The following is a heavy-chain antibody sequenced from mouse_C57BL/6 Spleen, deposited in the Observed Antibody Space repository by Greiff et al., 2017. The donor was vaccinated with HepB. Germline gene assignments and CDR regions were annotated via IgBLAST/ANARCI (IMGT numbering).Heavy chain of an antibody. CDR1: GFTFSDYG. CDR3: ARMARGNAMDY. V-gene: IGHV5-17*01. Sequence: EVKLVESGGGLVKPGGSLKLSCAASGFTFSDYGMHWVRQAPEKGLEWVAYISSGSSTIYYADTVKGRFTISRDNAKNTLFLQMTSLRSEDTAMYYCARMARGNAMDYWGQGTSVTVSS. CDR2: ISSGSSTI. J-gene: IGHJ4*01.